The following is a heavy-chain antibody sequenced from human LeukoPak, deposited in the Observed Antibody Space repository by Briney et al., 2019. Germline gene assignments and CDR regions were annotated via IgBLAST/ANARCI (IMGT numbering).Heavy chain of an antibody. V-gene: IGHV5-51*01. Sequence: GESLQISCKGSGSPFTSFWIAWVRRLPGKGLEWMGIIYAGDSDTRYSPSFQGQVTISVDKSNSTAYLHWSSLTTSDTAMYFCARRDPFMGDALDFWGRGTMVTVAS. CDR3: ARRDPFMGDALDF. J-gene: IGHJ3*01. D-gene: IGHD3-10*01. CDR2: IYAGDSDT. CDR1: GSPFTSFW.